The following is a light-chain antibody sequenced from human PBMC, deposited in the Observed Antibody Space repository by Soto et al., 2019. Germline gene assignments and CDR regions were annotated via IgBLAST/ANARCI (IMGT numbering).Light chain of an antibody. V-gene: IGKV3-20*01. CDR2: GAS. Sequence: EIVLTQSPGTLPFSPGERATLSCRASQSLSSNSLAWYQQKPGQAPRLLTYGASARAAGIPDRFRGSGSGTDFTLTISRLEPEDFAVYYCQQYGSSSITFGQGTRLEIK. J-gene: IGKJ5*01. CDR3: QQYGSSSIT. CDR1: QSLSSNS.